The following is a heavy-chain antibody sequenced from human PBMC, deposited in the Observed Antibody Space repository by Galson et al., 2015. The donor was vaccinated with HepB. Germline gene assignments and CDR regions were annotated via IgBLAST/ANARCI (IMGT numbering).Heavy chain of an antibody. D-gene: IGHD1-1*01. V-gene: IGHV3-23*01. Sequence: SLRLSCAASGFTISDYGIDWVRLPPGKGLEWVSGIGSSDTIYYTDSVKGRFTISRDNSKNTVYLQMDSLRAEDTAEYFCAVNMKRGTSDYWGQGTRVTVSS. CDR2: IGSSDTI. CDR3: AVNMKRGTSDY. J-gene: IGHJ4*02. CDR1: GFTISDYG.